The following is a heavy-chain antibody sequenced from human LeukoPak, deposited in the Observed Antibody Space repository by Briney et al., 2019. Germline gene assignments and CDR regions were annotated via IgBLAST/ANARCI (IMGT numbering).Heavy chain of an antibody. Sequence: SVKVSCKASGGTFSSYAISWVGQAPGQGLEWMGRIIPIFGTANYAQKFQGRVTITTDESTSTAYMELSSLRSEDTAVYYCASDYYDYVWGSYPSQSYWGQGTLVTVSS. J-gene: IGHJ4*02. CDR3: ASDYYDYVWGSYPSQSY. D-gene: IGHD3-16*02. CDR1: GGTFSSYA. CDR2: IIPIFGTA. V-gene: IGHV1-69*05.